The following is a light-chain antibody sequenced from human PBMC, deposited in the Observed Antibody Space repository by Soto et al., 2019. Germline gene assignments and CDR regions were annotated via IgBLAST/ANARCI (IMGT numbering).Light chain of an antibody. V-gene: IGKV4-1*01. J-gene: IGKJ2*01. Sequence: DIVMTQSPEFLAASLGERATINCKSSQSILYSPNNKNQLAWYQQKPGQPPKLLIYWASTRESGVPDRFSGSESGTDLTLTINSLQAEDVAVYYCQQYNSPPYTFGQGTKLEI. CDR1: QSILYSPNNKNQ. CDR2: WAS. CDR3: QQYNSPPYT.